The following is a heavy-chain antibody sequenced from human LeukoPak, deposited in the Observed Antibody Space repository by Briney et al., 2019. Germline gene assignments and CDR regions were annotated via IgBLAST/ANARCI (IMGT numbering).Heavy chain of an antibody. CDR2: IRYDGSNK. Sequence: GGSLRLSCAASGFTFSSYWMHWVRQAPGKGLEWVAFIRYDGSNKYYADSVKGRFTISRDNSKNTLYLQMNSLRAEDTAVYYCAKDPETLEWLLDPFDYWGQGTLVTVSS. D-gene: IGHD3-3*01. V-gene: IGHV3-30*02. J-gene: IGHJ4*02. CDR3: AKDPETLEWLLDPFDY. CDR1: GFTFSSYW.